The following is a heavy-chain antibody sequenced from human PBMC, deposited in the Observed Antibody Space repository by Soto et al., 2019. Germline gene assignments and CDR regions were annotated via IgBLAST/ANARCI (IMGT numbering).Heavy chain of an antibody. J-gene: IGHJ5*02. D-gene: IGHD6-6*01. CDR1: GGSISSYY. V-gene: IGHV4-59*01. Sequence: SETLSLTCTVSGGSISSYYWSWIRQPPGKGLEWIGYIYYSGSTNYSPSLKSRVTISVDTSKNQFSLKLSSVTAADTAVYYCARDRRGDCRSSWWLDPGGQGTLVTVSS. CDR3: ARDRRGDCRSSWWLDP. CDR2: IYYSGST.